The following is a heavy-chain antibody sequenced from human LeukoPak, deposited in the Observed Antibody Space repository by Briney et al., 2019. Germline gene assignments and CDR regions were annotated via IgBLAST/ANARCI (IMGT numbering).Heavy chain of an antibody. CDR1: GGSFSGYY. CDR2: INHSGST. D-gene: IGHD2-2*01. J-gene: IGHJ3*02. V-gene: IGHV4-34*01. Sequence: PSETLSLTCAVYGGSFSGYYWSWIHQPPGKGLEWIGEINHSGSTNYNPSLKSRVTISVDTSKNQFSLKLSSVTAADTAVHYCARRFSDCSSTSCYADAFDIWGQGTMVTVSS. CDR3: ARRFSDCSSTSCYADAFDI.